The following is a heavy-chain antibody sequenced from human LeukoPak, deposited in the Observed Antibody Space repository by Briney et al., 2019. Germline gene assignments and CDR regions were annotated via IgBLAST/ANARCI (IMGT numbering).Heavy chain of an antibody. CDR2: IIPIFGTA. Sequence: VASVTVSCTASGGTFSSYAISWVRQAPGQGLEWMGGIIPIFGTANYAQKFQGRVTITADESTSTAYMELSSLRSEDTAVYYCAWSQYSGLGDYWGQGTLVTVSS. CDR3: AWSQYSGLGDY. CDR1: GGTFSSYA. J-gene: IGHJ4*02. V-gene: IGHV1-69*13. D-gene: IGHD2-15*01.